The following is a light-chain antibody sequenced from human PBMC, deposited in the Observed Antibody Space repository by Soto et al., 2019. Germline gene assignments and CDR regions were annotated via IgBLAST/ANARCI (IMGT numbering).Light chain of an antibody. CDR1: SSNIGNNY. V-gene: IGLV1-51*01. Sequence: QSVLTQPPSVSAAPGQKVPLSCSGSSSNIGNNYVSWYQPLPGTAPKLLIYDNNKRPSGIPDRFSGSKSGTSATLGITGLQTGDEADYFCGTWDSSLSAVVFGGGTKLTVL. J-gene: IGLJ2*01. CDR2: DNN. CDR3: GTWDSSLSAVV.